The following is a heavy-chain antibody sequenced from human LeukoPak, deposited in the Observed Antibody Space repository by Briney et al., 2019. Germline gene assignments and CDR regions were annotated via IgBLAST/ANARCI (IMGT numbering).Heavy chain of an antibody. D-gene: IGHD4-23*01. CDR1: GGPISNYQ. CDR3: ARVGVDNSGNIIKYFFDY. Sequence: SETLSLTCTLSGGPISNYQWSWIRQPPGKGLEWIGNIYYSGTANYNPSLKSRVIISVDTSKNQFSLKLSPVTAADTAIYYCARVGVDNSGNIIKYFFDYWGQGTLVTVSS. J-gene: IGHJ4*02. CDR2: IYYSGTA. V-gene: IGHV4-59*01.